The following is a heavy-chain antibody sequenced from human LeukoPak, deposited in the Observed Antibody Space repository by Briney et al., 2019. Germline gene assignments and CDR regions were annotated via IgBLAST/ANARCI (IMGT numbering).Heavy chain of an antibody. V-gene: IGHV3-53*04. CDR1: GFTFSSYA. J-gene: IGHJ4*02. CDR3: ARGHGYFDY. CDR2: IYSGGST. Sequence: GGSLRLSCAASGFTFSSYAMSWVRQAPGKGLEWVSVIYSGGSTYYADSVKGRFTISRHNSKNTLYLQINSLRAEDTAVYYCARGHGYFDYWGQGTLVTVSS.